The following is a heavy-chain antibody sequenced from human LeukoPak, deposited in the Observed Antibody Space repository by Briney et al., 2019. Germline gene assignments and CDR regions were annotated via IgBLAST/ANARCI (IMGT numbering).Heavy chain of an antibody. Sequence: SETLSLTCTVSGGSISSYYWSWIRQPAGKGLEWIGRIYTSGSTNYNPSLKSRVTISLDTSKNQFSLKLNSVTAADTAVYYCASAISIPAWAFDLWGQGTVVTVSS. J-gene: IGHJ3*01. D-gene: IGHD2-2*02. CDR3: ASAISIPAWAFDL. CDR1: GGSISSYY. CDR2: IYTSGST. V-gene: IGHV4-4*07.